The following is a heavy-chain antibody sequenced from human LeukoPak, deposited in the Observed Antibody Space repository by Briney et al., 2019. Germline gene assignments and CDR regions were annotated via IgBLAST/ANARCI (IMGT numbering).Heavy chain of an antibody. CDR2: ISAYNGNT. D-gene: IGHD1-26*01. J-gene: IGHJ4*02. CDR3: ARDLEGGSYLSSLVPDY. CDR1: GYTFTSYG. V-gene: IGHV1-18*01. Sequence: ASMKVSCKASGYTFTSYGISWVRQAPGQGLEWMGWISAYNGNTNYAQKLQGRVTMTTDTSTSTAYMELRSLRSDDTAVYYCARDLEGGSYLSSLVPDYWGQGTLVTVSS.